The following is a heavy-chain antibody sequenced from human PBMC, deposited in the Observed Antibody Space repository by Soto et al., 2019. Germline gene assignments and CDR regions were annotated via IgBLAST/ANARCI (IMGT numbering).Heavy chain of an antibody. V-gene: IGHV1-46*03. Sequence: ASVKVSCKASGYTFTSYYMHWVRQAPGQGLEWMGIINPSGGSTSYAQKFQGRATMTRDTSTSTVYMELSSLRSEDTAVYYCARSKYYYDSSGYFAFDIWGQGTMVTVSS. CDR2: INPSGGST. D-gene: IGHD3-22*01. CDR1: GYTFTSYY. J-gene: IGHJ3*02. CDR3: ARSKYYYDSSGYFAFDI.